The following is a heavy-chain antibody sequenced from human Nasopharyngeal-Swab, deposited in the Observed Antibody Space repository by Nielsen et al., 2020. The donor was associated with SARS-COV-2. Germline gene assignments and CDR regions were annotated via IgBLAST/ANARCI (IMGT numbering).Heavy chain of an antibody. V-gene: IGHV4-4*07. CDR2: IYTSGYT. CDR3: ARGRLRYFDWLPRGGYWFDP. J-gene: IGHJ5*02. D-gene: IGHD3-9*01. Sequence: SETLSLTCTVSGGSINSYYWNWIRQPAGKGLEWIGRIYTSGYTNYNPSLKSRVTLSLDTSKNQFSLKLNSVTAADTAVYYCARGRLRYFDWLPRGGYWFDPWGQGTLVTVSS. CDR1: GGSINSYY.